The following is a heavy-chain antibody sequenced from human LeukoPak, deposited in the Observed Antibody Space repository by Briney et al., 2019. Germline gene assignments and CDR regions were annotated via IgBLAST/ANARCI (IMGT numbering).Heavy chain of an antibody. CDR3: ARDQITMIVVAHALDI. Sequence: GGSLRLSCAASGFTFSSYSMNWVRQAPGKGLEWVSSISSSSSYIYYADSVKGRFTISRDDAKNSLYLQMNSLRAEDTAVYYCARDQITMIVVAHALDIWGQGTMVTVSS. V-gene: IGHV3-21*01. D-gene: IGHD3-22*01. CDR1: GFTFSSYS. CDR2: ISSSSSYI. J-gene: IGHJ3*02.